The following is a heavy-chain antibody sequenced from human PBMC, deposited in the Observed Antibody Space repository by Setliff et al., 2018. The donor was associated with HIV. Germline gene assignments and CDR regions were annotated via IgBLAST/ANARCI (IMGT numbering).Heavy chain of an antibody. CDR2: IYSGGST. D-gene: IGHD3-22*01. CDR3: ARVNYYDSSGLEIAFDI. J-gene: IGHJ3*02. Sequence: GSLRLSCAASGFTVSSNYMSWVRQAPGKGLEWVSVIYSGGSTYYADSVKGRFTISRDNAKNSLYLQMNSLRAQDTALYHCARVNYYDSSGLEIAFDIWGQGTMVTVSS. V-gene: IGHV3-66*01. CDR1: GFTVSSNY.